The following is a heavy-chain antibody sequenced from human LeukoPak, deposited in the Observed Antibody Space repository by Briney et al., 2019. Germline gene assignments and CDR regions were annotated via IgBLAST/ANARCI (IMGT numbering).Heavy chain of an antibody. Sequence: ASVKVSCKASGYTFTGYYMHWVRQAPGQGLEWMGWINPNSGGTNYAQKFQGRVSMTRDTSISTAYMDLSDLRSEDTAVYYRARGRNIEMTTMSGGSDYWGQGTLVTVSS. J-gene: IGHJ4*02. V-gene: IGHV1-2*02. CDR3: ARGRNIEMTTMSGGSDY. CDR2: INPNSGGT. CDR1: GYTFTGYY. D-gene: IGHD5-24*01.